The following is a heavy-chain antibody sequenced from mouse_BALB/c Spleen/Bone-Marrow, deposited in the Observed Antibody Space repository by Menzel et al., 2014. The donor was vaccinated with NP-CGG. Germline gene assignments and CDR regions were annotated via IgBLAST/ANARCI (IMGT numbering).Heavy chain of an antibody. CDR2: INPSTGYT. V-gene: IGHV1-7*01. Sequence: QVQLQQSGAELAKPGASVKMSCKASGYTFTSYWMHWVKQRPGQGLEWIGYINPSTGYTEYNQKFKDKATLTADKSSSTAYMQLSILTSEDSAVYYCARYGNYGDYFDYWGQGTTLTVSS. CDR3: ARYGNYGDYFDY. J-gene: IGHJ2*01. D-gene: IGHD2-1*01. CDR1: GYTFTSYW.